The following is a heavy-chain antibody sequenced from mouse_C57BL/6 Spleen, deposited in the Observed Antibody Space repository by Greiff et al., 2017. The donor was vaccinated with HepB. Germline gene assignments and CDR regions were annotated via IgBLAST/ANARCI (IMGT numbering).Heavy chain of an antibody. CDR3: ARHDGWGGYYYAMDY. Sequence: VKLMESGPGLVAPSQSLSITCTVSGFSLTSYGVHWVRQPPGKGLEWLVVIWSDGSTTYNSALKSRLSISKDNSKSQVFLKMNSLQTDDTAMYYCARHDGWGGYYYAMDYWGQGTSVTVSS. V-gene: IGHV2-6-1*01. D-gene: IGHD2-3*01. J-gene: IGHJ4*01. CDR2: IWSDGST. CDR1: GFSLTSYG.